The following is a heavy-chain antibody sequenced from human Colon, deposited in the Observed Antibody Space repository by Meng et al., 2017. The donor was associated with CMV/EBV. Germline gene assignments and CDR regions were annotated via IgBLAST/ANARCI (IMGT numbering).Heavy chain of an antibody. CDR2: INSDGNST. CDR3: ARGTGSYYSLGY. V-gene: IGHV3-74*01. Sequence: ETLSLTCTVSGGSISSYYWSWIRQPPGKGLEWVSRINSDGNSTSFADSVKGRFTISRDNAKNTLYLQMNSLRDEDTAVYYCARGTGSYYSLGYWGQGTLVTVSS. CDR1: GGSISSYY. D-gene: IGHD1-26*01. J-gene: IGHJ4*02.